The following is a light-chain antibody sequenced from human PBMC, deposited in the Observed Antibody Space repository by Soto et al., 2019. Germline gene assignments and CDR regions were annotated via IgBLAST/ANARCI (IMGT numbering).Light chain of an antibody. V-gene: IGKV1-5*01. CDR3: QQHNSYSRT. CDR2: DAS. J-gene: IGKJ1*01. Sequence: DIQMTQSPSTLSASVGDRVTITCRASQSISSWLAWYQQKPGKAPKLLIYDASSLESGVPSRFSGSGSGTEFTLAISSLQPDDFATYYCQQHNSYSRTFGQGTQVEIK. CDR1: QSISSW.